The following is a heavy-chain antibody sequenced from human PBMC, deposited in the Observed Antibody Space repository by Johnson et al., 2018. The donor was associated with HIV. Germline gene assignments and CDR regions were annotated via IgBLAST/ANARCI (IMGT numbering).Heavy chain of an antibody. J-gene: IGHJ3*02. D-gene: IGHD4-17*01. CDR3: AKDPLATVTHDAFDI. V-gene: IGHV3-53*01. CDR2: IYSGGST. CDR1: GFSVSSNY. Sequence: EVQVVESGGGLIQPGGSLRLSCAASGFSVSSNYMSWVRQATGKGLEWVSVIYSGGSTYYADSVKGRFTISRDNSKNTLYLQMNSLRAEDTAVYYCAKDPLATVTHDAFDIWGQGTMVTVSS.